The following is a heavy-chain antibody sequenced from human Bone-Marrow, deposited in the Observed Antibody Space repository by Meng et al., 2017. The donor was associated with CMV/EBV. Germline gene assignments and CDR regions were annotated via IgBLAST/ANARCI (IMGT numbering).Heavy chain of an antibody. D-gene: IGHD2-2*01. Sequence: GESLKISCAASGFTFSRYTMTWVRQAPGKGLEWVSLIHSGGSITYYTDSVKGRFTISRDDSKNTAYLQMNSLKTEDTAVYYWARGMVVVPAAMLRSYYYYGMDVWGQGTTVTVSS. J-gene: IGHJ6*02. CDR1: GFTFSRYT. CDR2: IHSGGSIT. V-gene: IGHV3-23*03. CDR3: ARGMVVVPAAMLRSYYYYGMDV.